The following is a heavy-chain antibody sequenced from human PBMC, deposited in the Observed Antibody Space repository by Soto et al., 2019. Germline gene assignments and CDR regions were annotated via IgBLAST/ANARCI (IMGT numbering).Heavy chain of an antibody. Sequence: QVQLQVSAPGLVKPSETLSLTCTVSGDSISAYSWSWVRQPPGKGLEWIGNIHYNGNTRYNPSLNSRVSXPXXXSXXQFSLRLISVTAADTAKYFCAREGNLGRWLQPLDFWGQGTLVTVSS. D-gene: IGHD5-12*01. CDR3: AREGNLGRWLQPLDF. V-gene: IGHV4-59*01. CDR1: GDSISAYS. CDR2: IHYNGNT. J-gene: IGHJ4*02.